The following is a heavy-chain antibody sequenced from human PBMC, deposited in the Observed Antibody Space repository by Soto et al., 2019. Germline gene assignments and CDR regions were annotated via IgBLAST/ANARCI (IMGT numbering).Heavy chain of an antibody. CDR1: GFTFSDYY. Sequence: QVQLVESGGGLVKPGGSLRLSCAASGFTFSDYYMSWIRQAPGKGLEWVSYISSSGSTIYYADSVKGRFTISRDNAKTSLYPQMNSLRAEDTAVYYCARDLPIGYCSGTSCYPNYYFDYWGQGTLVTVSS. D-gene: IGHD2-2*01. CDR3: ARDLPIGYCSGTSCYPNYYFDY. J-gene: IGHJ4*02. V-gene: IGHV3-11*01. CDR2: ISSSGSTI.